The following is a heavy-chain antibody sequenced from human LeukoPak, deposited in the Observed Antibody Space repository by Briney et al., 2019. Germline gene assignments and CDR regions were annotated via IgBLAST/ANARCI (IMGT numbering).Heavy chain of an antibody. CDR1: GGSISSYY. V-gene: IGHV4-59*01. CDR3: ARAKWELRGLGWFDP. Sequence: SQTLSLTCTVSGGSISSYYWSWIRQPPGKGLEWIGYIYYSGSTNYNPSLKSRVTISVDTSKNQFSLKLSSVTAADTAVYYCARAKWELRGLGWFDPWGQGTLVTVSS. D-gene: IGHD1-26*01. J-gene: IGHJ5*02. CDR2: IYYSGST.